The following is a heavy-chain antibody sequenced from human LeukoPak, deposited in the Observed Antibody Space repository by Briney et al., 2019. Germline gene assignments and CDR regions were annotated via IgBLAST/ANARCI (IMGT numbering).Heavy chain of an antibody. CDR3: ARGAYGGNSAGWFDP. J-gene: IGHJ5*02. CDR2: MNPNSGNT. V-gene: IGHV1-8*02. Sequence: GASVKVSCKASGYTFTSYGISWVRQAPGQGLEWMAWMNPNSGNTGYAQKFQGRVTMTRNTSISTAYMELSSLRSEDTAVYFCARGAYGGNSAGWFDPWGQGTLVTVSS. CDR1: GYTFTSYG. D-gene: IGHD4-23*01.